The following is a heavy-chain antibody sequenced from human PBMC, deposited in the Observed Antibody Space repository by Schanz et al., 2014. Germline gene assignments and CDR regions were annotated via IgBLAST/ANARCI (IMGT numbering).Heavy chain of an antibody. Sequence: QVQLVESGGGVVQPGRSLRLSCAASGFTFSSYGMHWVRQAPGKGLEWVAVISYDGRNKYYADSVKGRFTVSRDSGQNSLYLQMNSLRAEDTAVYYCAKQIHYDILTVTRNWGQGTLVTVSS. V-gene: IGHV3-30*19. CDR2: ISYDGRNK. CDR3: AKQIHYDILTVTRN. CDR1: GFTFSSYG. J-gene: IGHJ4*02. D-gene: IGHD3-9*01.